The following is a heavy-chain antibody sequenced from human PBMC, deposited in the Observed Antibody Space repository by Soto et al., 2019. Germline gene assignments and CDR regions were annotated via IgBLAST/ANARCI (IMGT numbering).Heavy chain of an antibody. CDR1: GYTLVNYG. CDR3: ASDQTKWLQDDFDV. J-gene: IGHJ3*01. Sequence: QVQLVQSGGEVKEPGASVTISCKASGYTLVNYGINWVRQAPGQGLEWLGWIRPYSGKTEYAPRLQGRVTLTKDTSTGTAYLDLRSLRSDDTAVYDCASDQTKWLQDDFDVWGQATVVTISS. D-gene: IGHD5-12*01. V-gene: IGHV1-18*01. CDR2: IRPYSGKT.